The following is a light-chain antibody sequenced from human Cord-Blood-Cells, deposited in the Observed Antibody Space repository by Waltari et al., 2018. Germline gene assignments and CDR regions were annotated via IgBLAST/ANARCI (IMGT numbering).Light chain of an antibody. CDR2: VAS. V-gene: IGKV3-11*01. CDR3: QQRSNWPLT. CDR1: QSVSSY. J-gene: IGKJ4*01. Sequence: DIVLTQSPATLSLSTGERDNLSCRASQSVSSYLAWYQQKPGQAPRLLIYVASNRATGSPARFSGSGSGTDFTLTISSLEPEDFAVYYCQQRSNWPLTFGGGTKVEIK.